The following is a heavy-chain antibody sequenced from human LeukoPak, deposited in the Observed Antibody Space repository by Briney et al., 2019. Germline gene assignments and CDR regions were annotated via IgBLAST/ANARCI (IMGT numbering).Heavy chain of an antibody. Sequence: ASVKVSCKASGYTFTGDYMNWVRQAPGQRLERMGWINPNSGGTNYAQKFQGRVTMTRDTSISTAYMELSRLRSDDTAVYYCARVPRGYCSGGSCYTPGYFQHWGQGTLVTVSS. J-gene: IGHJ1*01. CDR2: INPNSGGT. CDR3: ARVPRGYCSGGSCYTPGYFQH. V-gene: IGHV1-2*02. CDR1: GYTFTGDY. D-gene: IGHD2-15*01.